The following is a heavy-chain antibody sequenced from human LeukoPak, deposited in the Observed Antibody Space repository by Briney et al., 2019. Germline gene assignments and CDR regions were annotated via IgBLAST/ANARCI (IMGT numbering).Heavy chain of an antibody. V-gene: IGHV4-59*08. CDR1: GGSISRYY. D-gene: IGHD3-10*01. Sequence: SETLSLTCTVAGGSISRYYWSWIRQPPGKGLEGMGYIYYSGSTNYNPSLKSRVTISVDTSKNQFSLKLSSVTAADTAVYYCARRMVRGKIGFDYWGQGTLVTVSS. CDR2: IYYSGST. CDR3: ARRMVRGKIGFDY. J-gene: IGHJ4*02.